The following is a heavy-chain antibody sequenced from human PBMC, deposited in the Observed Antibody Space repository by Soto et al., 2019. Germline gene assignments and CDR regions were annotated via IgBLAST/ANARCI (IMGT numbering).Heavy chain of an antibody. CDR2: ISYDGNNK. V-gene: IGHV3-30*18. D-gene: IGHD1-1*01. Sequence: QVQLVESGGGVVQPGRSLRLSCAASGFTFSSYGMHWVRQAPGKGLEWVAVISYDGNNKYYADSVKGRFTISRDNSKNTLYLQMNSLRAEDTAVYYCAKSVYNWNDGFFDYWGQGTLVTVCS. CDR1: GFTFSSYG. J-gene: IGHJ4*02. CDR3: AKSVYNWNDGFFDY.